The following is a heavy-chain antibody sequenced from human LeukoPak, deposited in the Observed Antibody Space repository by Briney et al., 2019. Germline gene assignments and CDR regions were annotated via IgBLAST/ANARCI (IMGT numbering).Heavy chain of an antibody. CDR2: IYPGDSDT. CDR1: GYSFTSYW. Sequence: GESLKISCKGSGYSFTSYWIGWVRQMPGKGLEWMGIIYPGDSDTRYSPSFQGQVTISADKSISPAYLQWSSLRASDTAMYYCARTRGGMLDAFDIWGQGTMVTVSS. V-gene: IGHV5-51*01. J-gene: IGHJ3*02. D-gene: IGHD3-16*01. CDR3: ARTRGGMLDAFDI.